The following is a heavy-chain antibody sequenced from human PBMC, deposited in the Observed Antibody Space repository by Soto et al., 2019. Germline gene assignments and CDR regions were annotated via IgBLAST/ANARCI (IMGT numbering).Heavy chain of an antibody. J-gene: IGHJ6*02. Sequence: PGELMKICCRGSGYSCTSYWISWVRQMPGKGLEWMGRIDPSDSYTNYSPSFQGHVTISADKSISTAYLQWSSLKASDTAMYYCARLDTYGMDVWGQGTTVTVSS. CDR3: ARLDTYGMDV. CDR2: IDPSDSYT. D-gene: IGHD3-22*01. CDR1: GYSCTSYW. V-gene: IGHV5-10-1*01.